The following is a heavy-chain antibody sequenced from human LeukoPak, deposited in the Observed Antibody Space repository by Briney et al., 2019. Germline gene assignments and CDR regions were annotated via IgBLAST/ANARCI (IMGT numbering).Heavy chain of an antibody. CDR1: GGSFSGYY. J-gene: IGHJ5*02. V-gene: IGHV4-34*01. CDR3: ARATSQAYYDFWSGYSHDDWFDP. D-gene: IGHD3-3*01. CDR2: INHSGST. Sequence: PSETLSLTCAVYGGSFSGYYWSWIRQPPGKGLEWIGEINHSGSTNYNPSLKSRVTISVDTSKNQFSLKLSSVTAADTAVYYCARATSQAYYDFWSGYSHDDWFDPWGQGTLVTVSS.